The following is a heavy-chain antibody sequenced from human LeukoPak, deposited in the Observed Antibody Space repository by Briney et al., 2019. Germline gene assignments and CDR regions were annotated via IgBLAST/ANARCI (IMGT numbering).Heavy chain of an antibody. CDR3: ARDSLVTTTSAYLYFDL. CDR2: IYTTGNN. J-gene: IGHJ2*01. D-gene: IGHD2-2*01. Sequence: SETLSLTCTVSGGSIINDYLSWIRQTAGKGLEWIGRIYTTGNNSYNPSLKSRVTMSLDTSKNQFSLKLSSVTAADPAVYYCARDSLVTTTSAYLYFDLWGRGTLVTVSS. CDR1: GGSIINDY. V-gene: IGHV4-4*07.